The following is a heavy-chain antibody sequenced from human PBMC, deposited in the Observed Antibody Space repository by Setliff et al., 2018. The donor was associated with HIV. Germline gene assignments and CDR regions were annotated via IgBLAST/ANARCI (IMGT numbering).Heavy chain of an antibody. Sequence: PSETLSLTCTVSGGSIRSDSYYWTWIRQPAGEGLEWIGRIYSSGNTNYNPSLESRVTISIDTSKNQFSLKLSSVTAADTAVYYCAREERSSAVAGTMYYYYAMDVWGQGTTVTV. CDR1: GGSIRSDSYY. D-gene: IGHD6-19*01. CDR2: IYSSGNT. J-gene: IGHJ6*02. V-gene: IGHV4-61*02. CDR3: AREERSSAVAGTMYYYYAMDV.